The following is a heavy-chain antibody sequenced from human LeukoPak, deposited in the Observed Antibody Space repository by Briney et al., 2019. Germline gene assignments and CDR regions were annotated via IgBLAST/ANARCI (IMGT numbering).Heavy chain of an antibody. CDR2: ISAYSGDT. V-gene: IGHV1-18*01. J-gene: IGHJ4*02. D-gene: IGHD6-19*01. Sequence: ASVKVSCKASGYTFASYGTSWVRQAPGQGLEWMGWISAYSGDTNSTQELQGRVTMTTDTSTSTAYMELRSLRSDDTAVYYCASARLGSSGWYDYWGQGTLVTVSS. CDR1: GYTFASYG. CDR3: ASARLGSSGWYDY.